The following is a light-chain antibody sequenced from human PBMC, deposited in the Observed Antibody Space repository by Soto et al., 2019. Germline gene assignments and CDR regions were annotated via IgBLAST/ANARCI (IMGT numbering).Light chain of an antibody. CDR3: HQYNNWPPAYT. Sequence: EIVMTQSPATLSVSPGERATLSCRASQSVNSNLAWYQQKPGQPPRLLIYGASTRATGIPSRFSGSGSGTEVTLPITSLHSEDFAVYYCHQYNNWPPAYTFGQGTKLEIK. CDR1: QSVNSN. CDR2: GAS. V-gene: IGKV3-15*01. J-gene: IGKJ2*01.